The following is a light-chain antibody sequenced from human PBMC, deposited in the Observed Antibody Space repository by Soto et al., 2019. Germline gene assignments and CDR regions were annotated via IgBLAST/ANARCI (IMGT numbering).Light chain of an antibody. Sequence: QSVLTQPASVSGFPGQSITISCTGTTSDIGAYNYVSWYQHHPGKAPKLLIYDVTDRPSGVSDRFSGSKSGNTASLTISGLQAEDEADYFCSSYTTINTVVLFGGGTQLTVL. CDR1: TSDIGAYNY. CDR2: DVT. V-gene: IGLV2-14*03. CDR3: SSYTTINTVVL. J-gene: IGLJ2*01.